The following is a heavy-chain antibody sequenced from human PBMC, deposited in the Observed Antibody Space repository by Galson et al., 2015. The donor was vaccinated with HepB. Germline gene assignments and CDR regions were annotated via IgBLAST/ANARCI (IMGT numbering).Heavy chain of an antibody. V-gene: IGHV1-24*01. J-gene: IGHJ3*01. Sequence: SAKLSCKVSGYPLTDLSMHWVRQAPGKGLEWMGGFDPAGGETVSAQRFQGRPIMTEDKSTDTAYMELSSLTSDDTAVYYCATSLGWKASKLWRQGTVVAVPS. CDR2: FDPAGGET. D-gene: IGHD7-27*01. CDR1: GYPLTDLS. CDR3: ATSLGWKASKL.